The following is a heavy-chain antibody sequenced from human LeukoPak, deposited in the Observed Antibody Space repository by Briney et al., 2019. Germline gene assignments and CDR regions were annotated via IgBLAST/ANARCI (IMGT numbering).Heavy chain of an antibody. V-gene: IGHV1-8*02. CDR2: MNPNSGNT. D-gene: IGHD4-23*01. CDR1: GYTFTGYY. J-gene: IGHJ4*02. Sequence: ASVKVSCKASGYTFTGYYMHWVRQAPGQGLEWMGWMNPNSGNTGYAQKFQGRVTMTRNTSISTAYMELSSLRSEDTAVYYCARGPRKGLRWYSFDYWGQGTLVTVSS. CDR3: ARGPRKGLRWYSFDY.